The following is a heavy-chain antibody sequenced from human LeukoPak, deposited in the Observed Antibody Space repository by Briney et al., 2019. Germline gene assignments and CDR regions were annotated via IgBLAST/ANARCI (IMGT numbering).Heavy chain of an antibody. V-gene: IGHV3-30*04. CDR2: FSYGGSKQ. Sequence: PGGSLRLSCAASGFTFSSYAMHWVRQAPGKGLEWVAAFSYGGSKQYYADSVKGRFTISRDNSKDTLYLQMNGLRPEDTALYYCATQIKYFSSPYIPCDHWGQESRVTVSS. D-gene: IGHD6-6*01. J-gene: IGHJ4*02. CDR1: GFTFSSYA. CDR3: ATQIKYFSSPYIPCDH.